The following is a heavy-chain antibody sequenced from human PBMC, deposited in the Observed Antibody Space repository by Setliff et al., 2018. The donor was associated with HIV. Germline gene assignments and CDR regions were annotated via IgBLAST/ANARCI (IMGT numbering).Heavy chain of an antibody. CDR1: GDTFSNYP. Sequence: ASVKVSCKASGDTFSNYPISWLRQAPGQGPEWMGGIIPALGTANYAQKFQGRVTFTADESTNTAFMELSSLRSEDTAVYYCAGDAGYSGSAWDSWGQGTLVTVSS. J-gene: IGHJ4*02. V-gene: IGHV1-69*13. CDR2: IIPALGTA. D-gene: IGHD1-26*01. CDR3: AGDAGYSGSAWDS.